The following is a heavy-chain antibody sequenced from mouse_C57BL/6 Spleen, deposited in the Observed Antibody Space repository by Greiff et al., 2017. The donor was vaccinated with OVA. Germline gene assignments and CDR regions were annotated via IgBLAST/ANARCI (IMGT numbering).Heavy chain of an antibody. CDR2: ILPGSGSS. J-gene: IGHJ2*01. Sequence: VQLQQSGAELMKPGASVKLSCKATGYTFTGYWIEWVRQRPGHGLEWIGEILPGSGSSNYNEQFKGKATFTADTSYNTDYMQLSSLTTEDSAIDYCARRDRRFYYFDYWGQGTTLTVSS. CDR3: ARRDRRFYYFDY. CDR1: GYTFTGYW. V-gene: IGHV1-9*01.